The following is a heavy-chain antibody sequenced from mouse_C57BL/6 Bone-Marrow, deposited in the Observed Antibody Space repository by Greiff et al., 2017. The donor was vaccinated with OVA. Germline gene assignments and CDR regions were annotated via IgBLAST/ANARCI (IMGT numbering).Heavy chain of an antibody. CDR1: GYTFTDYY. V-gene: IGHV1-26*01. CDR3: ANEYDFDY. D-gene: IGHD5-1*01. CDR2: INPNNGGT. J-gene: IGHJ2*01. Sequence: EVQLQQSGPELVKPGASVKISCKASGYTFTDYYMNWVKQSHGKSLEWIGDINPNNGGTSYNQKFKGKATLTVDKSSSTAYMELRSLTSEDSAVYYCANEYDFDYWGQGTTLTVSS.